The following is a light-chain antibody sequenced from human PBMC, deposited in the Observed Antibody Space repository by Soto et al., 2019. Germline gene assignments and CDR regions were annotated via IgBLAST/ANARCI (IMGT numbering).Light chain of an antibody. V-gene: IGKV4-1*01. CDR1: QSVLYNSDNKNY. Sequence: DIVMTQSPDSLAVSLGERATINCKSSQSVLYNSDNKNYLAWYQQKAGQPPKLLIYWASTRDSGVPDRFGGSGSGADFPLTISNLQAEDVAVYYFQQYYTTLSFGGGTKVEIK. J-gene: IGKJ4*01. CDR3: QQYYTTLS. CDR2: WAS.